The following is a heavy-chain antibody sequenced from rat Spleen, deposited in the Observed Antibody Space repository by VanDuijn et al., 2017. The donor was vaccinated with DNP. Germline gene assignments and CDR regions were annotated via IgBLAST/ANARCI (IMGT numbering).Heavy chain of an antibody. Sequence: EVQLQESGPGLVKPSQSLSLTCSVTGYSITSNYWGWIRKFPGNKMEWIGHISYSGSTTYNPSLKSRISITRDTSKNQFFLQLNSVTTEDTATYYCARYGVYYGLAFDYWGQGVMVTVSS. V-gene: IGHV3-1*01. D-gene: IGHD1-6*01. CDR2: ISYSGST. J-gene: IGHJ2*01. CDR3: ARYGVYYGLAFDY. CDR1: GYSITSNY.